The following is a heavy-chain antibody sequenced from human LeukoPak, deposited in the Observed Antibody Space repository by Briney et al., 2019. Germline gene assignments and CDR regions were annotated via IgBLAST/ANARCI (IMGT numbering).Heavy chain of an antibody. J-gene: IGHJ4*02. CDR3: ARDKSSGYFDY. CDR1: GFTFSSYA. CDR2: IYSGGST. D-gene: IGHD3-22*01. V-gene: IGHV3-66*01. Sequence: GGSLRLSCAASGFTFSSYAMSWVRQAPGKGLEWVSVIYSGGSTYYADSVKGRFTISRDNSKNTLFLQMNSLRAEDTAVYYCARDKSSGYFDYWGQGTLVTVSS.